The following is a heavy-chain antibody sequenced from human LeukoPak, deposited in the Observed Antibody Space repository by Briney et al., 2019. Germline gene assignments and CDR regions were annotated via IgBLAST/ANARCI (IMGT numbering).Heavy chain of an antibody. V-gene: IGHV4-59*08. CDR2: IYYSGSS. D-gene: IGHD1-1*01. CDR3: ARRAAYWNAFDI. Sequence: SETLSLTCTVSGGSISSYYWSWIRQPPGKGLEWTGYIYYSGSSNNNPSLKSRVTISVDTSKNQFSLKLSSVTAADTAVYYCARRAAYWNAFDIWGQGTMVTVSS. J-gene: IGHJ3*02. CDR1: GGSISSYY.